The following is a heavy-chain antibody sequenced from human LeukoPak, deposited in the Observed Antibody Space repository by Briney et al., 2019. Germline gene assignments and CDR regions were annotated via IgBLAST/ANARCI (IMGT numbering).Heavy chain of an antibody. CDR2: ISDGSTT. CDR1: GFTFSSYW. CDR3: VKGIAVAEI. D-gene: IGHD6-19*01. J-gene: IGHJ4*02. Sequence: GGSLRLSCAASGFTFSSYWMHWVRQAPGKGLVWVSRISDGSTTTYADSVEGRFTISRDNSRNTLYLQMHSLRGEDTALYYCVKGIAVAEIWGQGIQVTVSS. V-gene: IGHV3-74*01.